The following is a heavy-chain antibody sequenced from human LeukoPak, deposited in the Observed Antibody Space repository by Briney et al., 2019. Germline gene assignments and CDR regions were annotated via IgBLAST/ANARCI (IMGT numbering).Heavy chain of an antibody. V-gene: IGHV3-23*01. Sequence: GGSLRLSCAASGFTFSSYGVSWVRQAPGKGLEWVSAISGSGGSTYYADSVKGRFTISRDNSKNTLYLQMNSLRAEDTAVYYCAKGGVVVAAAPIDYWGQGTLVTVSS. CDR1: GFTFSSYG. CDR3: AKGGVVVAAAPIDY. J-gene: IGHJ4*02. D-gene: IGHD2-15*01. CDR2: ISGSGGST.